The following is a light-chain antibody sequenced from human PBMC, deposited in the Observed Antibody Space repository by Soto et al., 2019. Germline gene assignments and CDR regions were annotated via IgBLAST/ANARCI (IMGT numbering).Light chain of an antibody. V-gene: IGLV2-14*01. J-gene: IGLJ3*02. CDR3: SSYTSSSTLRV. CDR1: SSDVGGYNY. CDR2: DVS. Sequence: QSVRTQPASVSGSPGQSITISCTGTSSDVGGYNYVSWYQQHPGKAPKLMIYDVSNRPSGVSNRFSGSKSGNTASLTISGLQAEDEADYYCSSYTSSSTLRVFGGGTKLTVL.